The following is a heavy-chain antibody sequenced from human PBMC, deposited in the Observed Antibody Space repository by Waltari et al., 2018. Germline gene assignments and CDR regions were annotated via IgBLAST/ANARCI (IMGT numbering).Heavy chain of an antibody. CDR3: ARPGQYYYDSSGYSGTHAFDI. CDR1: GGSISSSSYY. J-gene: IGHJ3*02. V-gene: IGHV4-39*01. D-gene: IGHD3-22*01. CDR2: IYYSGST. Sequence: QLQLQESGPGLVKPSETLSLTCTVPGGSISSSSYYWGWIRQPPGKGLEWIGSIYYSGSTYYNPSLKSRVTISVDTSKNQFSLKLSSVTAADTAVNYCARPGQYYYDSSGYSGTHAFDIWGQGTMVTVSS.